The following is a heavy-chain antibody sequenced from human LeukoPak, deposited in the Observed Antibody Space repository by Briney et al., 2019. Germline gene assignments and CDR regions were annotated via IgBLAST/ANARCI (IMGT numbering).Heavy chain of an antibody. CDR2: FDPEDGET. V-gene: IGHV1-24*01. Sequence: GASVKVSCKVPGYTLTELSMHWVRQAPGKGLEWMGGFDPEDGETIYAQKFQGRVTMTEDASTDTAYMELSSLRSEDTAVYYCAPGGIAAGAFDIWGQGTMVTVSS. J-gene: IGHJ3*02. CDR3: APGGIAAGAFDI. D-gene: IGHD6-13*01. CDR1: GYTLTELS.